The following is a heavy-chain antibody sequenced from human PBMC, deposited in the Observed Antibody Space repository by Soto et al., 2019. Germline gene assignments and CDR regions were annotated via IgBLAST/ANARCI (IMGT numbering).Heavy chain of an antibody. V-gene: IGHV3-21*01. D-gene: IGHD1-26*01. J-gene: IGHJ4*02. CDR2: ISSSSSYI. Sequence: EVQLVESGGGLVKPGGSLRLSCAASGFTFSSYSMNWVRQAPGKGLEWVSSISSSSSYIYYADSVKGRFTISSDNAKILLYRQMSSLRAEDTDVYYCAREIGGASGYWGQGTLVTVSS. CDR3: AREIGGASGY. CDR1: GFTFSSYS.